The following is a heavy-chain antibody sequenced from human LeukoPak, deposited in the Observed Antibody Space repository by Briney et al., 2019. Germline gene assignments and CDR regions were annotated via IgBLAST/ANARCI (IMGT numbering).Heavy chain of an antibody. V-gene: IGHV3-53*01. CDR1: GFTFSSYA. D-gene: IGHD3-3*01. Sequence: GGSLRLSCAASGFTFSSYAMSWVRQAPGKGLEWVSVIYSGGSTYYADSVKGRFTISRDNSKNTLYLQMNSLRAEDTAVYYCARDTRSGFPDAFDIWGQGTMVTVSS. CDR2: IYSGGST. J-gene: IGHJ3*02. CDR3: ARDTRSGFPDAFDI.